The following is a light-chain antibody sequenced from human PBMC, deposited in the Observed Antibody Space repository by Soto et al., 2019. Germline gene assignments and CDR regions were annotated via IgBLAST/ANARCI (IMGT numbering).Light chain of an antibody. J-gene: IGKJ2*01. V-gene: IGKV1-5*03. Sequence: DIQMTQSPSTLSASVGDRVTITCRASQTISSWLAWYQHKPGKAPKLLIYKASSLQSGVPSRFSGGGSGTEFTLTISSLQPDDFATYYCQQYNSYPYTFGQGTKLEIK. CDR1: QTISSW. CDR2: KAS. CDR3: QQYNSYPYT.